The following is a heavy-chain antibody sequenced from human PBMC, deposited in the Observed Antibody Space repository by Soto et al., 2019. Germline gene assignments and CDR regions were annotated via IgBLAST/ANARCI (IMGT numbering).Heavy chain of an antibody. CDR3: ASHDILTGYYSSPLFDI. CDR1: VFTVSSNY. J-gene: IGHJ3*02. CDR2: IYSGGST. Sequence: GGSLRLSCAASVFTVSSNYMSWVRQAPGKGLEWVSVIYSGGSTYYADSVKGRFTISRDNSKNTLYLQMNSLRAEDTAVYYCASHDILTGYYSSPLFDIWGQGTMVTVSS. D-gene: IGHD3-9*01. V-gene: IGHV3-66*04.